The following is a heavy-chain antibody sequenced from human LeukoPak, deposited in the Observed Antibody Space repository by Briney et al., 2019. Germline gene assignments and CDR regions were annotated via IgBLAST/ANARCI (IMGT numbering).Heavy chain of an antibody. D-gene: IGHD4-17*01. CDR2: INHSGST. V-gene: IGHV4-34*01. J-gene: IGHJ6*02. CDR1: GGSSSGYY. Sequence: SETLSLTCAVYGGSSSGYYWSWIRQPPGKGLEWIGEINHSGSTNYNPSLKSRVTISVDTSKNQFSLKLSSVTAADTAVYYCARTTALYYYYYGMDVWGQGTTVTVSS. CDR3: ARTTALYYYYYGMDV.